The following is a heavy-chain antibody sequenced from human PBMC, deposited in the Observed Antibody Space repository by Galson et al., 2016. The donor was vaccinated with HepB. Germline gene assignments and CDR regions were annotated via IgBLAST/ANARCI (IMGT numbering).Heavy chain of an antibody. CDR3: ARGLRAGYYWSFDV. Sequence: SLRLSCAASGFTFNNYDMHWVCQSMGKGLEWVSGYVVAGNTYYADSVKGRFTISREDGENSLYLQMNSLRAGDTAVYHCARGLRAGYYWSFDVWGQGTTVTVSS. CDR1: GFTFNNYD. V-gene: IGHV3-13*01. J-gene: IGHJ6*02. CDR2: YVVAGNT. D-gene: IGHD1-26*01.